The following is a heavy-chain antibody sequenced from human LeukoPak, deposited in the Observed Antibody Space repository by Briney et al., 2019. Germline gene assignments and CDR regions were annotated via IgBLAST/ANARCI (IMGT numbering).Heavy chain of an antibody. CDR2: IIPILGVT. D-gene: IGHD2-21*01. CDR3: ARHSRSDDYAGY. CDR1: GGTFSSYA. Sequence: SVKVSCKASGGTFSSYAISWVRQAPGQGLERMGRIIPILGVTNYAQKFQDRFTITADKSTSTAYMELSSLTSEDTAVYYCARHSRSDDYAGYWGQGTLVTVSS. J-gene: IGHJ4*02. V-gene: IGHV1-69*04.